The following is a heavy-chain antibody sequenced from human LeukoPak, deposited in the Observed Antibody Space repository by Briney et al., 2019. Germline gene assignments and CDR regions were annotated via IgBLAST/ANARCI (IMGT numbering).Heavy chain of an antibody. CDR1: GGSISSSSYY. CDR3: ARQRGYHYDSTTNRFSDL. V-gene: IGHV4-39*01. D-gene: IGHD3-22*01. CDR2: IYYSGIT. Sequence: SGTLSLTCTVSGGSISSSSYYWGWIRQPPGKGLEWIGSIYYSGITYYNPSLKSRVTISVDTSKNQFSLKLSSVTAADTAVYFCARQRGYHYDSTTNRFSDLWGQGTRVTVSS. J-gene: IGHJ5*02.